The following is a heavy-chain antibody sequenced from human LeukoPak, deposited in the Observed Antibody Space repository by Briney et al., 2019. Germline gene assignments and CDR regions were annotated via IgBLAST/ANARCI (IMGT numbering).Heavy chain of an antibody. CDR2: ISAYNGNT. D-gene: IGHD3-3*01. CDR3: ARELRDYDFWSGKDYYYGMDV. Sequence: ASVKVSCKASGYTFTSYGISWVRQAPGQGLEWMGWISAYNGNTSYAQKLQGRVTMTTDTSTSTAYMELRSLRSDDTAVYYCARELRDYDFWSGKDYYYGMDVWGQGTTVTVSS. CDR1: GYTFTSYG. V-gene: IGHV1-18*01. J-gene: IGHJ6*02.